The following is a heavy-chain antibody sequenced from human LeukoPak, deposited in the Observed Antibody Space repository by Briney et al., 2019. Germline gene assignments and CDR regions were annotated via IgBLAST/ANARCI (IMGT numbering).Heavy chain of an antibody. Sequence: GGSLRLSCAASGFTFSDYYMSWIRQAPGKGLEWVSYTSSSGSTLYYADSVKGRFTISRDNAKNSLYLQMNSLRAEDTAVYYCTRGRSSGWYYFDYWGQGTLVTVSS. CDR2: TSSSGSTL. CDR1: GFTFSDYY. V-gene: IGHV3-11*01. J-gene: IGHJ4*02. D-gene: IGHD6-19*01. CDR3: TRGRSSGWYYFDY.